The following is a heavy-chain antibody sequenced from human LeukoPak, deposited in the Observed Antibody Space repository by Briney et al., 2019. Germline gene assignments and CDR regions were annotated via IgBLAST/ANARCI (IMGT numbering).Heavy chain of an antibody. CDR3: ARVGQETTYLPLRIAATGDAFDI. J-gene: IGHJ3*02. V-gene: IGHV1-69*13. CDR1: GGTFSSYA. D-gene: IGHD6-13*01. Sequence: GASVKVSCKASGGTFSSYAISWVRQAPGQGLEWMGGIIPIFGTANYAQKFQGRVTITADESTSTAYMELSSLRSEDTAVYYCARVGQETTYLPLRIAATGDAFDIWGQGTMVTVSS. CDR2: IIPIFGTA.